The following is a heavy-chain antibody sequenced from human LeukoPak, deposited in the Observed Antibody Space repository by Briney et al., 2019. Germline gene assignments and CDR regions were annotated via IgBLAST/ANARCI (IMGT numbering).Heavy chain of an antibody. CDR2: IIPIFGKA. CDR3: ATRSGNNFNYY. Sequence: GASVKVSCKASGGTFSRYAMSWVRQAPGKGLEWMGGIIPIFGKANYAQKLQGRVTITPHESTTTAYMELSSLRSEYTAVYYCATRSGNNFNYYSGQGTLVTVSS. V-gene: IGHV1-69*01. CDR1: GGTFSRYA. D-gene: IGHD2-15*01. J-gene: IGHJ4*02.